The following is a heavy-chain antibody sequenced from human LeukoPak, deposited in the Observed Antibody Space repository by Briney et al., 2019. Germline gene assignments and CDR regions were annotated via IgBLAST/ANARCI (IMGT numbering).Heavy chain of an antibody. D-gene: IGHD3-16*01. J-gene: IGHJ6*02. V-gene: IGHV3-7*03. CDR3: ARGGGLDV. Sequence: GGSLRLSCAASGFTFSSYWMNWARQAPGKGLEWVASINHNGNVDYYVDSVKGRFTISRDDAKNSLYLQMSNLRAEDTAVYFCARGGGLDVWGQGATVTVSS. CDR2: INHNGNVD. CDR1: GFTFSSYW.